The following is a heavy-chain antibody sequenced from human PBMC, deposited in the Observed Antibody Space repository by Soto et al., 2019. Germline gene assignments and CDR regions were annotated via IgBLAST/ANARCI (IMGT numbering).Heavy chain of an antibody. V-gene: IGHV1-18*01. CDR3: ARDRVNDFWGTGAY. CDR2: ISAYNGNT. J-gene: IGHJ4*02. Sequence: GVSVKARCKASGETIKSYGLRWVQQANGQGLEWMGWISAYNGNTNYAQKLQGRVTMTTDTSTSTAYMELRSLRSDDTALYYCARDRVNDFWGTGAYWGQGTLVTVSS. CDR1: GETIKSYG. D-gene: IGHD3-3*01.